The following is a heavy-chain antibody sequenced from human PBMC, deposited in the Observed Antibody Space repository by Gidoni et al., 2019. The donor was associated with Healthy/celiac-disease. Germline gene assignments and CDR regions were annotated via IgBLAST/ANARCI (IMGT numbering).Heavy chain of an antibody. Sequence: QVQLQQWGAGLLKPSETLSLTCAVYGGSFSGYYWSWIRQPLGKGQELIGEINHSGSTNYNSSRKSRVTISVDTSKSQFSLKRSSVTTADTAVYYCARGRRYSYGHPWWYLDYWGQGTLVTVSA. CDR2: INHSGST. V-gene: IGHV4-34*01. D-gene: IGHD5-18*01. CDR1: GGSFSGYY. J-gene: IGHJ4*02. CDR3: ARGRRYSYGHPWWYLDY.